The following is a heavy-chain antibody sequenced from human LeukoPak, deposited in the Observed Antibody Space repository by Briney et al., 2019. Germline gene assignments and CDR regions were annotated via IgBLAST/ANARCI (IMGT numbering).Heavy chain of an antibody. J-gene: IGHJ4*02. CDR1: GYTFTGYY. V-gene: IGHV1-2*02. CDR3: SSGYSTVPF. D-gene: IGHD3-22*01. CDR2: INPNAGGT. Sequence: ASVKASCKASGYTFTGYYIHWVRQAPGQGHESMGWINPNAGGTSYAQKFQGRVTMTRDTSISTAYMELSRLTPDDTAVYYCSSGYSTVPFWGQGTLVTVSS.